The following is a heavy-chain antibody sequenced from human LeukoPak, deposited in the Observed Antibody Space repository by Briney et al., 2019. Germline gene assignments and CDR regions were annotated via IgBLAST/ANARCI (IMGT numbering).Heavy chain of an antibody. D-gene: IGHD5-12*01. CDR1: GGSISSGGYY. CDR2: IYYSGST. V-gene: IGHV4-31*03. J-gene: IGHJ4*02. CDR3: SRDRGGYSGYDCDY. Sequence: SETLSLTCTVSGGSISSGGYYWRWIRQHPGKGLEWIGYIYYSGSTYYNPSLKSRVTISVDTSKNQFSLKLSSVTAADTAVYYCSRDRGGYSGYDCDYWGQGTLVTVST.